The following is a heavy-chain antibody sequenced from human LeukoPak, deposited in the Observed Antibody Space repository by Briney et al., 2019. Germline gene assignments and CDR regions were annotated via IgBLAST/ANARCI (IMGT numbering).Heavy chain of an antibody. J-gene: IGHJ4*02. CDR3: ARVPSSSSWYYFDY. V-gene: IGHV6-1*01. CDR2: TYYRSKWCN. CDR1: GDRVSSNSVT. D-gene: IGHD6-13*01. Sequence: SQTLSLTCAISGDRVSSNSVTWNWIRQSPSRGLEWLGRTYYRSKWCNDYAPSVKSRITTNADTSKNQFSLQLNSVTPEDTAVYYCARVPSSSSWYYFDYWGQGTLVTVSS.